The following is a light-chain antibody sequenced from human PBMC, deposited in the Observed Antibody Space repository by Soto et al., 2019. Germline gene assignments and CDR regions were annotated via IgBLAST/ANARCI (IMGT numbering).Light chain of an antibody. Sequence: QSVLTQPASVSGSPGQSITISCSGTSSDVGGYKYGSWYQQHPGKAPKLMIYEVSNRPSGVSNRFSGSKSGNTASLTISGRQAEDEADYYCSSYTSSSTLVFGGGTKSPS. CDR1: SSDVGGYKY. CDR3: SSYTSSSTLV. V-gene: IGLV2-14*01. J-gene: IGLJ2*01. CDR2: EVS.